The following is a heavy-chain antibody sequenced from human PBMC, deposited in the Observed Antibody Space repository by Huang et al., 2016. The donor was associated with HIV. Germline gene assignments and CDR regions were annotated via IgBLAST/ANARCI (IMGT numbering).Heavy chain of an antibody. D-gene: IGHD6-6*01. CDR3: ARGRTRSSLYDSYYGLDV. CDR1: GGTFSTYA. CDR2: GSPIFGTA. V-gene: IGHV1-69*01. Sequence: QVQLVQSGAEVKKPGSSVKVSCKASGGTFSTYAISWVRQAPGQGLEWMGGGSPIFGTANYAQKFQGTVTITADEFTSTAYMELSSLRSEDTALYYCARGRTRSSLYDSYYGLDVWGQGTTVTVSS. J-gene: IGHJ6*02.